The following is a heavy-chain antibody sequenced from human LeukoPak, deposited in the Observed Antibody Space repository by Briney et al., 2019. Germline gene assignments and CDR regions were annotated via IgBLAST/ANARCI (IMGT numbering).Heavy chain of an antibody. V-gene: IGHV1-3*01. D-gene: IGHD3-10*01. CDR1: GYTFTSYA. Sequence: GASVKVSCKASGYTFTSYAMHWVRQAPGQRLEWMGWINAGNGNTKYSQKFQGRVTITRDTSASTAYVELSSLRSEDTAVYYCARDGVMVRGGGLGYWGQGTLVTVSS. CDR2: INAGNGNT. J-gene: IGHJ4*02. CDR3: ARDGVMVRGGGLGY.